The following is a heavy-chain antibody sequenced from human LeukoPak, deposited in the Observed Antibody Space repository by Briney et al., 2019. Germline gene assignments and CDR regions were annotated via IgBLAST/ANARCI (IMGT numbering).Heavy chain of an antibody. D-gene: IGHD3-3*01. V-gene: IGHV4-39*01. CDR3: ARILEWLFYVDY. Sequence: KSSETLSLTCTVSGGSISGSSYYWGWIRQPPGKWVEWIGSIYYSGSTYYNPSLKSRVTISVDTSKNQFSLKLSSVTAADTAVYYCARILEWLFYVDYWGQGTLVTVSS. CDR2: IYYSGST. CDR1: GGSISGSSYY. J-gene: IGHJ4*02.